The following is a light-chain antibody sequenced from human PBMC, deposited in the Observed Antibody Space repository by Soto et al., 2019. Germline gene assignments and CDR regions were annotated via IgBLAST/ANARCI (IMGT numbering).Light chain of an antibody. V-gene: IGKV3-15*01. CDR1: QSVASN. CDR2: GAS. J-gene: IGKJ1*01. Sequence: EIVMTQSPATLSVSPGERATLSCRASQSVASNLAWYQQKPGQAPRLLIYGASTRATYMPARFSGSGSGTEFTLTISSLQSEDFATYYCLQHNSYPWTFGQGTKVEIK. CDR3: LQHNSYPWT.